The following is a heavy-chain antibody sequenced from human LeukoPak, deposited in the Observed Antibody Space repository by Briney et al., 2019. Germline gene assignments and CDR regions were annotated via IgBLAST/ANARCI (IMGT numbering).Heavy chain of an antibody. CDR3: ASWGDLGSSDY. CDR1: GGTFSSYA. J-gene: IGHJ4*02. V-gene: IGHV1-69*06. CDR2: IIPIFGTA. Sequence: SVKVSCKASGGTFSSYAISWVRQAPGQGLEWMGGIIPIFGTANYTQKFQGRVTITADKSTSTAYMELSSLRSEDTAVYYCASWGDLGSSDYWGQGTLVTVSS. D-gene: IGHD1-26*01.